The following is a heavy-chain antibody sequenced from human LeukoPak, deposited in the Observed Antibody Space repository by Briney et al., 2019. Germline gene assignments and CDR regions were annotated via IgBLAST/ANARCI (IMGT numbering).Heavy chain of an antibody. CDR1: GGTFSSDI. CDR3: ARFVVGGWYEGDYYYYYYMDV. V-gene: IGHV1-69*06. CDR2: IIPIFSTT. Sequence: ASVKVSCKTSGGTFSSDIISWVRQAPGQGLEWMGEIIPIFSTTNYAQKFQGRVTITADKSTSTAYMELSSLRSDDTAVYYCARFVVGGWYEGDYYYYYYMDVWGKGTTVTVSS. D-gene: IGHD6-19*01. J-gene: IGHJ6*03.